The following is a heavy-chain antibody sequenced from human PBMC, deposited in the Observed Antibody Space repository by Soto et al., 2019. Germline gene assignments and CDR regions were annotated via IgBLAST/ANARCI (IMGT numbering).Heavy chain of an antibody. D-gene: IGHD3-3*01. CDR3: ATSTRFLEPGWDWFDP. Sequence: PGGSLRLSCAASGFTFDDYAMHWVRQAPGKGLEWVSGISWNSGSIGYADSVKGRFTISRDNAKNSLYPQMNSLRAEDTALYYCATSTRFLEPGWDWFDPWGQGTLVTVSS. CDR1: GFTFDDYA. CDR2: ISWNSGSI. V-gene: IGHV3-9*01. J-gene: IGHJ5*02.